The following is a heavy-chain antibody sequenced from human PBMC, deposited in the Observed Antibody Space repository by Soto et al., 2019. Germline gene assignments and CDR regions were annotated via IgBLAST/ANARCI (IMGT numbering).Heavy chain of an antibody. V-gene: IGHV4-34*01. D-gene: IGHD6-13*01. J-gene: IGHJ4*02. CDR1: GGSFSGYY. CDR2: INHSGST. Sequence: PSETLSLTCAVYGGSFSGYYWSWIRQPPGKGLEWIGEINHSGSTNYNPSLKSRVTISVDTSKNQFSLKLNSVTAADTAVYYCATPRSSWHGFDYWGQGTLVTVSS. CDR3: ATPRSSWHGFDY.